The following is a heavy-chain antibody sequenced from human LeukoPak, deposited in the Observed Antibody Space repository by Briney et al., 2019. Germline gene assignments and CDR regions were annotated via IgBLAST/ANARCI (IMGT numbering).Heavy chain of an antibody. V-gene: IGHV3-9*01. CDR1: GFTFDNYA. CDR3: AIEPGLRYFETDF. D-gene: IGHD3-9*01. Sequence: PGGSLRLSCAASGFTFDNYAMHWVRQTPGKGLEWVSGITWNSGGIGYADSVKGRFTISRDNAKNSLYLQMNSLRPEDTALYYCAIEPGLRYFETDFWGQGTLVTVSS. J-gene: IGHJ4*02. CDR2: ITWNSGGI.